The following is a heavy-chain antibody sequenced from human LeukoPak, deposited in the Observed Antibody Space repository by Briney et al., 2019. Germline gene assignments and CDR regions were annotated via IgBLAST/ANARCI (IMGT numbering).Heavy chain of an antibody. CDR1: GGSISSNSSY. J-gene: IGHJ4*02. Sequence: SETLSLTCTVSGGSISSNSSYWGWIRQPPGKGLEWIGSIYYSGNTYYNPSLKSRVTISVDTSKNQFSLKLSSVTAADTAVYYCATKGGSGSSYFDYWGQGTLVTVAS. CDR2: IYYSGNT. V-gene: IGHV4-39*01. CDR3: ATKGGSGSSYFDY. D-gene: IGHD3-10*01.